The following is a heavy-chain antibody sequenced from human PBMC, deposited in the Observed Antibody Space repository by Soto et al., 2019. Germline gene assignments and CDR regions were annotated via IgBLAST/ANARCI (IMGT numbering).Heavy chain of an antibody. J-gene: IGHJ4*02. CDR2: ISSSSSTI. CDR3: ARDSGAYSSSYRFDY. Sequence: EVQLVESGGGLVQPGGSLRLSCAASGFTFSSYSMNCVRQAPGTGLEWVSYISSSSSTIYYADSVKGRFTISRDNAKNSLYLQMNSLRDEDTAVYYCARDSGAYSSSYRFDYWGQGTLVTVSS. V-gene: IGHV3-48*02. D-gene: IGHD6-13*01. CDR1: GFTFSSYS.